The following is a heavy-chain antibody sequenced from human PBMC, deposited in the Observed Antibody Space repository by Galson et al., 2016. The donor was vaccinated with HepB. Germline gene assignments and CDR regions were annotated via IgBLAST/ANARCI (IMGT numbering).Heavy chain of an antibody. V-gene: IGHV4-61*02. CDR1: GDSMSSSISY. CDR2: IFRSGST. J-gene: IGHJ3*02. Sequence: TLSLTCTASGDSMSSSISYWSWIRQPAGGGLEWIGRIFRSGSTFYNTSLKRQVTMSIDTSKNPLSLSLSAVTAPDTAVYYCARDLGIIGTTRGAFDIWGQGTMGAVSS. D-gene: IGHD1-7*01. CDR3: ARDLGIIGTTRGAFDI.